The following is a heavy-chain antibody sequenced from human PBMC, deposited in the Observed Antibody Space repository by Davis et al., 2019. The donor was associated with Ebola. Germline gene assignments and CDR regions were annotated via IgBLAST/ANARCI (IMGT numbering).Heavy chain of an antibody. CDR1: GGSISSSNW. J-gene: IGHJ6*02. V-gene: IGHV4-4*02. Sequence: MPGGSLRLSCAVSGGSISSSNWWSWVRQPPGKGLEWIGEIYHSGSTNYNPSLKSRVTISVDKSKNQFSLKLSSVTAVDTAVYYCARGGYYYYYGMDVWGQGTTVTVSS. CDR2: IYHSGST. CDR3: ARGGYYYYYGMDV.